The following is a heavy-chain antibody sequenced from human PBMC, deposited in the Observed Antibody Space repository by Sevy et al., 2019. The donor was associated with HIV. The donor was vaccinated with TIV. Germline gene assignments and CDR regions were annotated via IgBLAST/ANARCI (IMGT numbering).Heavy chain of an antibody. Sequence: SQTLSLTCTVPGGSISSSDYYWSWIRQPPGKGLEWIGYISYSGNTYYSPSLKSRVTISGDTSQNQFSLKLSSVTAADTAVYYCARRLYGDCSDAFDIWGQGTVVTVSS. D-gene: IGHD4-17*01. J-gene: IGHJ3*02. CDR3: ARRLYGDCSDAFDI. V-gene: IGHV4-30-4*01. CDR1: GGSISSSDYY. CDR2: ISYSGNT.